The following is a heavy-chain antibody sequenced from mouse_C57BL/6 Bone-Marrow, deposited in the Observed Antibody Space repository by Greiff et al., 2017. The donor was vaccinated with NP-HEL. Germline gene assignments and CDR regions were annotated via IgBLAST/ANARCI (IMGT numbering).Heavy chain of an antibody. D-gene: IGHD1-1*01. V-gene: IGHV1-81*01. CDR3: ARRYGSSYFDY. CDR2: IYPRSGNT. J-gene: IGHJ2*01. Sequence: QVQLQQSGAELARPGASVKLSCKASGYTFTSYGISWVKQRTGQGLEWIGEIYPRSGNTYYNEKFKGKATLTADKSSSTAYMQLSSLTSEDSAVYYCARRYGSSYFDYWGQGTTLTVSS. CDR1: GYTFTSYG.